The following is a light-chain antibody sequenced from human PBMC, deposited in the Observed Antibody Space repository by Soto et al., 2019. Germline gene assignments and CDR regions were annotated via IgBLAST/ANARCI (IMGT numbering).Light chain of an antibody. CDR1: QSVSSSY. Sequence: EIVLTQSPGTLSLSPGERATLSCRASQSVSSSYLAWYQQKPGQAPRLLIYGASTRATGIPARFSGSGSGTEFTLTISSLQSEDFGLYYCHQYNNFWTFGQGTKVDIK. V-gene: IGKV3-15*01. CDR2: GAS. CDR3: HQYNNFWT. J-gene: IGKJ1*01.